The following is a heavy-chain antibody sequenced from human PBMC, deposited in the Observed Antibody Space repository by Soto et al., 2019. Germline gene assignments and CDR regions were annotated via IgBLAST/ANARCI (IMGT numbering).Heavy chain of an antibody. CDR1: GGSVSSGSYY. Sequence: ASETLSLTCTVSGGSVSSGSYYWSWIRQPPGKGLEWIGYIYYSGSTNYNPSLKSRVTISVDTSKNQFSLKLSSVTAADTAVYYCAREGYSYGTNWFDPWGQGTLVTVSS. D-gene: IGHD5-18*01. CDR2: IYYSGST. J-gene: IGHJ5*02. CDR3: AREGYSYGTNWFDP. V-gene: IGHV4-61*01.